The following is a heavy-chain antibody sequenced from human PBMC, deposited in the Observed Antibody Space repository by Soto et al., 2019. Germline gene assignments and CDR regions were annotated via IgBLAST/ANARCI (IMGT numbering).Heavy chain of an antibody. J-gene: IGHJ4*02. D-gene: IGHD6-19*01. Sequence: QVHLQESGPGLVKPSETMSLTCTASGASIRNFYWNWVRQFPGKGLEWIGHIYNGERTNYNPSLKSRVTISVDTSKNQLSMKLSSVTVADTAVYYCAQTTGWPGFDYWGQGTLVTVSS. CDR2: IYNGERT. CDR3: AQTTGWPGFDY. CDR1: GASIRNFY. V-gene: IGHV4-59*01.